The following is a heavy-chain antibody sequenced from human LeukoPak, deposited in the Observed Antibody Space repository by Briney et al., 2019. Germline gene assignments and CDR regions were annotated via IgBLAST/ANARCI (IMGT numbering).Heavy chain of an antibody. D-gene: IGHD1-1*01. V-gene: IGHV1-24*01. J-gene: IGHJ3*02. CDR2: FEPEEGEHGET. Sequence: ASVKVSCRVSGYSLSDLSIHWVRHVPGKGLEWMGGFEPEEGEHGETIYAQKFEGRLTLTEDTATDTAYMELVSLTSAGTAVYYCATDRLEIYALHIWGQGTVVTVSS. CDR1: GYSLSDLS. CDR3: ATDRLEIYALHI.